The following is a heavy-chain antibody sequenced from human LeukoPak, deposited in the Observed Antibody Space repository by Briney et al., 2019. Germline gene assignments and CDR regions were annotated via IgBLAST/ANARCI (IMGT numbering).Heavy chain of an antibody. J-gene: IGHJ6*02. V-gene: IGHV3-33*06. CDR2: IWYDGSNK. CDR1: GFTFSSYG. CDR3: AKDPGLYKWLVPHFHYYYGMDV. Sequence: QPGRSLRLSCAASGFTFSSYGMHWVRQAPGKGLEWVAVIWYDGSNKYYADSVKGRFTISRDNSKTTLYLQMNSLRAEDTAVYYCAKDPGLYKWLVPHFHYYYGMDVWGQGTTVTVSS. D-gene: IGHD6-19*01.